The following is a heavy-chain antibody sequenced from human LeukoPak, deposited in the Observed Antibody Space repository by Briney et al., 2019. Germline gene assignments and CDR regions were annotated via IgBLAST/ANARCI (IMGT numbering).Heavy chain of an antibody. Sequence: GGSLRLSCAASGFTFSSYEMNWVRQAPGKGLEWVSYISSSGSTIYCADSVKGRFTISRDNAKNSLYLQMNSLRAEDTAVYYCAKRAYSNFDYWGQGTLVTVSS. CDR3: AKRAYSNFDY. CDR2: ISSSGSTI. J-gene: IGHJ4*02. D-gene: IGHD5-18*01. CDR1: GFTFSSYE. V-gene: IGHV3-48*03.